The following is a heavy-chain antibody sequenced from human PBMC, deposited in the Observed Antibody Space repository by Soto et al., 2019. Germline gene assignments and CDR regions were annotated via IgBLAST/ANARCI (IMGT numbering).Heavy chain of an antibody. CDR2: IYYSGST. Sequence: SETLSLTCTVSGGSISSSSYYWGWIRQPPGKGLEWIGSIYYSGSTYYNPSLKSRVTISVDTSKHQFSLKLSSVTAADTAVYYCARHFGFSSFFDYWGQGTLVTVSS. J-gene: IGHJ4*02. CDR3: ARHFGFSSFFDY. V-gene: IGHV4-39*01. CDR1: GGSISSSSYY. D-gene: IGHD2-15*01.